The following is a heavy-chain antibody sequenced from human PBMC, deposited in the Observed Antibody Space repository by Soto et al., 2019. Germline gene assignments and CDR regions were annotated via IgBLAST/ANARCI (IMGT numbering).Heavy chain of an antibody. D-gene: IGHD3-10*01. CDR1: GGSFSNYY. Sequence: SETLSLTCTVSGGSFSNYYWTWIRQSPGKGLEWLGEINHSGTTNYNPSLQSRITMSVDTSKNHFSLRMSSVTAADTAVYYCARESDSGSYYFDYWGRGTLVTVS. V-gene: IGHV4-34*10. CDR3: ARESDSGSYYFDY. J-gene: IGHJ4*02. CDR2: INHSGTT.